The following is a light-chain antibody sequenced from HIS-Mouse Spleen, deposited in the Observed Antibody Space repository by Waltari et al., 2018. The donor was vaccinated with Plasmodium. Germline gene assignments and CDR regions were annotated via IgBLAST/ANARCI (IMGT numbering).Light chain of an antibody. CDR1: QSVSSY. J-gene: IGKJ5*01. CDR3: QQRSNWPPT. CDR2: DSA. V-gene: IGKV3-11*01. Sequence: EIVLTQSPATLSLSPGERATLSCRASQSVSSYLTCYQQQPGQAPRLLIYDSANRSTGIPARFSGSGSGTDFTLTISSLEPEDFALYYCQQRSNWPPTFGQGTRLEIK.